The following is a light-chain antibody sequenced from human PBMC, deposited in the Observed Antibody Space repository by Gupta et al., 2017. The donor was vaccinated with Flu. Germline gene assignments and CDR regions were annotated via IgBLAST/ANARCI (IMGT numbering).Light chain of an antibody. CDR1: NLGSNS. Sequence: SYVLPQPPSVSVAPGQTARISCGRNNLGSNSVHWYQQKPGQAPVLVIYDDSNRPSGIPERFSGSNSRSSATLTISRVEAGDEADYYCQVWDPNNDYVFGTGTKVTVL. V-gene: IGLV3-21*02. CDR2: DDS. CDR3: QVWDPNNDYV. J-gene: IGLJ1*01.